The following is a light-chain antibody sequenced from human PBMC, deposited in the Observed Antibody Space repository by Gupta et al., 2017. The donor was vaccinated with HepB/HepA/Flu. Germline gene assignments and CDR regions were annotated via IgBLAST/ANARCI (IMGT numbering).Light chain of an antibody. J-gene: IGLJ2*01. CDR1: SNSVGNQG. V-gene: IGLV10-54*04. CDR3: STWDSSLSAVV. CDR2: RNN. Sequence: QAGLTQPPSVSKDLRQTATLTCTGNSNSVGNQGAAWLQQHQGHPPKPLSYRNNNRPSGISERFSASRSGNTASLTIIGLQPEDEADYYCSTWDSSLSAVVFGGGTKLTVL.